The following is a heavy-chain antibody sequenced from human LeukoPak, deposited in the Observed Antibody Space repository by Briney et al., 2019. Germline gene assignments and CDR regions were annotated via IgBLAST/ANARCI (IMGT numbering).Heavy chain of an antibody. CDR2: ISYDGSNK. CDR3: AKLRAPGYCSGGSCYSLDY. V-gene: IGHV3-30*18. J-gene: IGHJ4*02. Sequence: GRSLRLSCAASGFTFSSYGMHWVRQAPGKGLEWVAVISYDGSNKYYADSVEGRFTISRDNSKNTLYLRMNSLRAEDTAVYYCAKLRAPGYCSGGSCYSLDYWGQGTLVTVSS. CDR1: GFTFSSYG. D-gene: IGHD2-15*01.